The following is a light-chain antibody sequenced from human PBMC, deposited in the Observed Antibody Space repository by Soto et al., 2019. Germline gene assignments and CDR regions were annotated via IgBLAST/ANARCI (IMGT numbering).Light chain of an antibody. V-gene: IGKV3-20*01. CDR2: SAS. CDR1: QRVSSNY. J-gene: IGKJ5*01. Sequence: EIVLTQSPGTLSLSPGERVTLSCRASQRVSSNYVAWYQQRPGQPPRLLIYSASRRANGIPDRFSGSGSGTDFTLTISRLEPEDFAVYYCQQYGSSSTFGQGTRLEIK. CDR3: QQYGSSST.